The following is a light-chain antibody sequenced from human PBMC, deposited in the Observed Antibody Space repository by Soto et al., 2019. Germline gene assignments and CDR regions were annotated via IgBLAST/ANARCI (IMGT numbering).Light chain of an antibody. CDR3: SSYTSSSTLVV. V-gene: IGLV2-14*01. Sequence: QSALTQPASVSGSPGQSITISCTGTSSDVGGYNYVSWYQQHPGKAPKLMIYDVSNRPSGVSNRFYGAKSANTASLTISGLQAEYEADYYCSSYTSSSTLVVFGGGTKVTVL. CDR1: SSDVGGYNY. CDR2: DVS. J-gene: IGLJ2*01.